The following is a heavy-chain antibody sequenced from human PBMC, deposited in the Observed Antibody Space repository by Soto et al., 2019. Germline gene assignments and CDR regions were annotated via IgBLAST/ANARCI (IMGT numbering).Heavy chain of an antibody. D-gene: IGHD3-22*01. CDR1: GFAFTSSA. Sequence: ASVKVSCKASGFAFTSSAVQWVRQARGQRLEWIGWIVVGSGNTNYAQKFQEGVTITSDMSTSTAYMKLSSLRSEDTAVYYCAADLVAITQGDYWGQGTLVTVSS. CDR3: AADLVAITQGDY. V-gene: IGHV1-58*01. J-gene: IGHJ4*02. CDR2: IVVGSGNT.